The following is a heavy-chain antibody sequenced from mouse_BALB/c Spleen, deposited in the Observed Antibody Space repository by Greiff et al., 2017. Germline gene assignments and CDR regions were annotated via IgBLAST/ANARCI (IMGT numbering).Heavy chain of an antibody. J-gene: IGHJ4*01. D-gene: IGHD3-1*01. V-gene: IGHV1S56*01. CDR3: ARGLPYAMDY. CDR2: IYPGNVNT. Sequence: VHLVESGPELVKPGASVRISCKASGYTFTSYYIHWVKQRPGQGLEWIGWIYPGNVNTKYNEKFKGKATLTADKSSSTAYMQLSSLTSEDSAVYFCARGLPYAMDYWGQGTSVTVSS. CDR1: GYTFTSYY.